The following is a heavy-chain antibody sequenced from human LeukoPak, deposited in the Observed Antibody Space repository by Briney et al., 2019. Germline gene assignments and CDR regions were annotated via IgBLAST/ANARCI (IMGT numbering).Heavy chain of an antibody. CDR3: AREIAVAGTAY. Sequence: SETLSLTCAVSGYSISSGYFWGWIRQPPGKGLEWIGSIYHSGNTYYNPSLKSRVTISVDTSKNQFSLKMNSVTAADTAVYYCAREIAVAGTAYWGQGTLVTVSS. D-gene: IGHD6-19*01. V-gene: IGHV4-38-2*02. J-gene: IGHJ4*02. CDR1: GYSISSGYF. CDR2: IYHSGNT.